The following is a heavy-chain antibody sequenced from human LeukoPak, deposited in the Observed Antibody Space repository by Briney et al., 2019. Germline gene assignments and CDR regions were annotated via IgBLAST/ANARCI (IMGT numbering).Heavy chain of an antibody. CDR1: GGSISGHY. CDR2: IYTSGST. CDR3: ARSDITGTNFDY. J-gene: IGHJ4*02. Sequence: SETLSLTCTVSGGSISGHYWSWIRQSPGRGLEWIGNIYTSGSTTYNPSLNSRVTMSIDTSKNQFSLKLSSVTAADTAVYYCARSDITGTNFDYWGQGTLVTVSS. D-gene: IGHD1-20*01. V-gene: IGHV4-4*09.